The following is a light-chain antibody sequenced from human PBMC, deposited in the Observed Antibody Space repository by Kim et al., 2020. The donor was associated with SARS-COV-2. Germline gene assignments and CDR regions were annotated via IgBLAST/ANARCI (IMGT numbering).Light chain of an antibody. CDR3: SSYTSGTTDVV. J-gene: IGLJ2*01. V-gene: IGLV2-14*03. CDR2: DVS. CDR1: SRDVGGYDY. Sequence: TIAGTGTSRDVGGYDYVHWYQQHPGKAPKLLIYDVSNPASGVSHRFSGSKSGNTASLTISGLQAEDEADYYCSSYTSGTTDVVFGGGTQLTVL.